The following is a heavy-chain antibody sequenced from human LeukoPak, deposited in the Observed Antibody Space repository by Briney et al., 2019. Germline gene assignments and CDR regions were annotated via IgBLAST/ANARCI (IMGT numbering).Heavy chain of an antibody. D-gene: IGHD6-25*01. V-gene: IGHV4-31*03. CDR3: ARERIAATGLIDY. CDR1: GGSIRTGGYY. Sequence: SETLPLTCTVSGGSIRTGGYYWSWIRQHPGKGLEWIGYIYYSGSTYYNPSLKSRVTMSVDTSKNQFSLRLSSVTAADTAVYYCARERIAATGLIDYWGQGTLVTVSS. J-gene: IGHJ4*02. CDR2: IYYSGST.